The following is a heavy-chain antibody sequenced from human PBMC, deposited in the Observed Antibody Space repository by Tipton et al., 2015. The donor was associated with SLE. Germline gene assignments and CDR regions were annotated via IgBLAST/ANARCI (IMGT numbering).Heavy chain of an antibody. CDR3: ARGGVLGFHPSAFDI. J-gene: IGHJ3*02. D-gene: IGHD3-10*01. CDR2: IYYSGSTNYSGST. CDR1: GGSFSGYY. V-gene: IGHV4-59*01. Sequence: LRLSCAVYGGSFSGYYWSWIRQPPGKGLEWIGYIYYSGSTNYSGSTNYNPSLKSRVTISLDTSKNQFSLRLSSVTAADTAVYYCARGGVLGFHPSAFDIWGQGTMVTVSS.